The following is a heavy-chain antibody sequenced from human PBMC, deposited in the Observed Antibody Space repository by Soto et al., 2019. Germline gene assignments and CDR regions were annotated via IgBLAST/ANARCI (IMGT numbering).Heavy chain of an antibody. V-gene: IGHV5-51*01. Sequence: PGESLKISCKGSGYSFTSYWINWVRQMPGKGLEWMGVIYPGDSDTRYSPSFQGQVTISADKSINTAYLQWRSLKASDTAVYYCARHRGSTGSYFGMDVWGQGTTFTVSS. CDR2: IYPGDSDT. CDR3: ARHRGSTGSYFGMDV. D-gene: IGHD6-13*01. CDR1: GYSFTSYW. J-gene: IGHJ6*02.